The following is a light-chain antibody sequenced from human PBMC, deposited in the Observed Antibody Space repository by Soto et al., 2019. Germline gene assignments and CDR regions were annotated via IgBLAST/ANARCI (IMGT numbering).Light chain of an antibody. J-gene: IGKJ1*01. Sequence: DIQMTQSPSSLSASVGDRVTITCRASQTISNYLNWYQQKPGKAPKLLIYAASSLQSGVPSRFSGSGSGTDFTLTISSLQPEDFATYFCQQSYNTPPWTFGQGTRWIS. CDR2: AAS. V-gene: IGKV1-39*01. CDR3: QQSYNTPPWT. CDR1: QTISNY.